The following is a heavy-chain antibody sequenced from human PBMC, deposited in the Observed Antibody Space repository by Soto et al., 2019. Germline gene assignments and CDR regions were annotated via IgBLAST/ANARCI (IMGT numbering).Heavy chain of an antibody. J-gene: IGHJ6*02. CDR3: ARVTLAMDYYYYGMDV. CDR1: GFTVSNNY. CDR2: IYSGGSP. D-gene: IGHD5-18*01. Sequence: PGGSLRLSCAASGFTVSNNYMSWVRQAPGKGLEWVSIIYSGGSPYYADSVKGRFTISRDNSKNTLYLQMSSLRAEDTAVYYCARVTLAMDYYYYGMDVWGQGTTVTVSS. V-gene: IGHV3-66*01.